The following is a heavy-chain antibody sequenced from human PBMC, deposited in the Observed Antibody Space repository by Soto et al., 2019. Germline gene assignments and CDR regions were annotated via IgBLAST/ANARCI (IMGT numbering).Heavy chain of an antibody. D-gene: IGHD5-18*01. CDR2: VYHSGST. J-gene: IGHJ4*02. Sequence: PSETLSLTCAVSGGSISSGGYSWSWIRQPPGKGLEWIGEVYHSGSTNYNPSFKSRVAMSVDKSKNQFSLKLNSVTAADTALYYCARDHPHSYGVYYFDYWGQGTPVTVSS. V-gene: IGHV4-30-2*01. CDR1: GGSISSGGYS. CDR3: ARDHPHSYGVYYFDY.